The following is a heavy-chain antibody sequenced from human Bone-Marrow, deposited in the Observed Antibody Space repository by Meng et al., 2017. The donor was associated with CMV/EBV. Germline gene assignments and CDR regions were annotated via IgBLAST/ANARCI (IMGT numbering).Heavy chain of an antibody. V-gene: IGHV1-18*01. CDR2: ISAYNGNT. Sequence: ASVKVSCKASGYTFTSYGISWVRQAPGQGLEWMGWISAYNGNTNYAQKLQGRVTITTDESTSTAYMELSSLRSEDTAVYYCARVIPRDPYYFDYWGQGTLVTVSS. CDR3: ARVIPRDPYYFDY. CDR1: GYTFTSYG. J-gene: IGHJ4*02.